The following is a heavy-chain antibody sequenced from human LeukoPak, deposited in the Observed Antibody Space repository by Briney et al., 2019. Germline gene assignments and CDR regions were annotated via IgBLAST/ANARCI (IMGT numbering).Heavy chain of an antibody. V-gene: IGHV5-51*01. D-gene: IGHD3-10*01. CDR1: EDTFSRHW. CDR3: ARYGRSGTYSHGFDI. CDR2: IYPGDSDT. J-gene: IGHJ3*02. Sequence: GESLKISCQGPEDTFSRHWIGGVRQQPGKGLGWMGIIYPGDSDTRYSPSFEGRATISVDKSVNTAYLQWSSLKASDTAMYYCARYGRSGTYSHGFDIWGQGTMVTVS.